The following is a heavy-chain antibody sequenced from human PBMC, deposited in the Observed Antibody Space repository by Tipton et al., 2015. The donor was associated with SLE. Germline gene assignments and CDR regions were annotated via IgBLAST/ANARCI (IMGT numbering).Heavy chain of an antibody. CDR3: ARGGPYDFWSGFGY. Sequence: TLSLTCTVSGDSISSYYWSWIRQPPGKGLEWIGYIYFSGITNYNPSLKSRVTISGDTSKNQFSLTLSSMTAADTAVYYCARGGPYDFWSGFGYWGQGTLVTVSS. CDR2: IYFSGIT. CDR1: GDSISSYY. V-gene: IGHV4-59*01. J-gene: IGHJ4*02. D-gene: IGHD3-3*01.